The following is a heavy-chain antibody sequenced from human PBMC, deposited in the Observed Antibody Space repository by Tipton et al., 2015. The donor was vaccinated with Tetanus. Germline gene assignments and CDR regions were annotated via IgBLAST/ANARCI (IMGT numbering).Heavy chain of an antibody. D-gene: IGHD3-3*01. CDR3: AKDGLSYDLDY. Sequence: AGSGFTFSGYAMSWVRQAPGKGLEWVSFIGGSGDRTDYAESVRGRFTISRDNSKNTLYLQMDNLRAEDTAVYYCAKDGLSYDLDYWGQGTLVVVSS. V-gene: IGHV3-23*01. CDR2: IGGSGDRT. J-gene: IGHJ4*02. CDR1: GFTFSGYA.